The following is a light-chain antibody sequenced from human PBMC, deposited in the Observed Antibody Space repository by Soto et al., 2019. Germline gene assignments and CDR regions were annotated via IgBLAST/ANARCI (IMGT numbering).Light chain of an antibody. J-gene: IGLJ2*01. CDR1: SGSIASNY. Sequence: NFMLTQPHSVSESPGKTVTISCTGSSGSIASNYVQWYQQRPGSAPTTVIYEDNQRPSGVPDRFSGSIDSSSTSASLTISGLETEDEADYCCQSYDSSTVVFGGGTKLTVL. CDR2: EDN. CDR3: QSYDSSTVV. V-gene: IGLV6-57*02.